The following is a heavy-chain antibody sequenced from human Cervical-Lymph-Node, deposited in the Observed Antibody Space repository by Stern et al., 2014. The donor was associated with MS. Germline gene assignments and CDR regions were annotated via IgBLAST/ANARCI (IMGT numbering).Heavy chain of an antibody. CDR1: GFSLSTSGEG. Sequence: QITLKEYGPTMVKPTENLTLTCTFSGFSLSTSGEGVGWIRQPPGKDPECLALIYWDCDELYSPSLKNRLSITKDTSKNQVVLTMTSMDPVDTATYYCARRPSSGSFDYWGQGTLVTVSS. D-gene: IGHD3-22*01. CDR3: ARRPSSGSFDY. J-gene: IGHJ4*02. CDR2: IYWDCDE. V-gene: IGHV2-5*02.